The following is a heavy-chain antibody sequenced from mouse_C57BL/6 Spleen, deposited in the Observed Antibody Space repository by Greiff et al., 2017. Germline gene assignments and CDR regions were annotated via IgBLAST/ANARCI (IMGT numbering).Heavy chain of an antibody. CDR3: ARGTCHDY. J-gene: IGHJ2*01. CDR1: GYTFTSYW. D-gene: IGHD3-3*01. V-gene: IGHV1-59*01. Sequence: QVQLQQPGAELVRPGTSVKLSCKASGYTFTSYWMHWVKQRPGQGLEWIGVIDPSDSYTNYNQKFKGKATLTVDTSSSTAYMQLSSLTSEDSAVYYCARGTCHDYWGQGTTLTVSS. CDR2: IDPSDSYT.